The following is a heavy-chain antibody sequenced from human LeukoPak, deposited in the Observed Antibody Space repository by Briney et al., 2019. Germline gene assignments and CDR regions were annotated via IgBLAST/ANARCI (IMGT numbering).Heavy chain of an antibody. Sequence: PGGSLRLSCAASGFTFSSYAMSWVRQAPGQGLEWVSGISGSGGSTYYADSVKGRFTIPRDNSKNTLYLQMNSLRAEDTAVYYCAKEGAFWSGYYKDYWGQGTLVTVSS. D-gene: IGHD3-3*01. V-gene: IGHV3-23*01. CDR1: GFTFSSYA. CDR2: ISGSGGST. CDR3: AKEGAFWSGYYKDY. J-gene: IGHJ4*02.